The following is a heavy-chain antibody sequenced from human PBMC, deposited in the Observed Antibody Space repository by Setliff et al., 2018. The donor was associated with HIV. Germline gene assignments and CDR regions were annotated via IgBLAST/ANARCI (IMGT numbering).Heavy chain of an antibody. CDR3: ARYTSKVDWFDP. V-gene: IGHV4-39*01. J-gene: IGHJ5*02. CDR1: GDSITSNSYY. D-gene: IGHD2-2*02. Sequence: SETLSLTCTVSGDSITSNSYYWGWIRQPPGKGLEWIAIIHYNGRTSYDPSLKSRVTIFMDTSTPQFYLKLRSVTASDTAVYYCARYTSKVDWFDPWGQGKRGTVSS. CDR2: IHYNGRT.